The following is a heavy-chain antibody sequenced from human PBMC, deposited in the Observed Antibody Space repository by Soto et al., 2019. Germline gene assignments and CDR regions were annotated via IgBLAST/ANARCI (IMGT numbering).Heavy chain of an antibody. J-gene: IGHJ4*02. D-gene: IGHD3-3*01. CDR3: ARDAPGVVNNYFAY. V-gene: IGHV3-30-3*01. CDR1: GFTFSSYA. CDR2: ISYYGSKK. Sequence: QVQLVESGGGVVQPGRSLRLSCAASGFTFSSYAMHWVRQAPGKGLEWVAVISYYGSKKYYADSVTGRLTISRDNSKNTLYLPMTGLSAEDTAVYYCARDAPGVVNNYFAYWGQGTLVTVSS.